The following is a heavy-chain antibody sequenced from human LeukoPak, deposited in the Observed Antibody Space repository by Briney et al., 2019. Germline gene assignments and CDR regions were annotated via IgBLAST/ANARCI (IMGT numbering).Heavy chain of an antibody. D-gene: IGHD4-17*01. CDR3: ARAPKNYGDYYYYYMDV. V-gene: IGHV1-46*01. J-gene: IGHJ6*03. CDR2: INPSGGST. Sequence: GASVKVSCKASGYTFTSYYMHWVRQAPGQGLEWMGIINPSGGSTSYAQKFQGRVTMTRDMSTSTVYMELGSLRSEDTAVYYCARAPKNYGDYYYYYMDVWGKGTTVTISS. CDR1: GYTFTSYY.